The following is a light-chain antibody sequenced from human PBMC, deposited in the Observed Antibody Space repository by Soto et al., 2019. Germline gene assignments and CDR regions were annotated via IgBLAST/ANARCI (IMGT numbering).Light chain of an antibody. CDR1: QSISSW. CDR3: QQYNSYPWT. J-gene: IGKJ1*01. V-gene: IGKV1-5*03. Sequence: DIPMTQSPSTLSASVGDRVTITCRASQSISSWLAWYQQKPGKAPKLLIYKESSLESGVPSRFSGSGSGTEFTLTISSLQPDDLATYYCQQYNSYPWTFGQGTKVEIK. CDR2: KES.